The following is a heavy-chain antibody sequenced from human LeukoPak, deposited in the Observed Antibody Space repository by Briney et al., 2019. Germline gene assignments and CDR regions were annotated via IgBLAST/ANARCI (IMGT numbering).Heavy chain of an antibody. Sequence: VGSLRLSCAASGFTFSDYYMSWIRQAPGKGLEWVSYIRISGSTIYYADSVKGRFTISRDNAKNSLYLQMNSLRAEDTAVYYCAIDANGDYGYWFDPWGQGTLVTVSS. V-gene: IGHV3-11*04. CDR1: GFTFSDYY. CDR3: AIDANGDYGYWFDP. J-gene: IGHJ5*02. CDR2: IRISGSTI. D-gene: IGHD4-17*01.